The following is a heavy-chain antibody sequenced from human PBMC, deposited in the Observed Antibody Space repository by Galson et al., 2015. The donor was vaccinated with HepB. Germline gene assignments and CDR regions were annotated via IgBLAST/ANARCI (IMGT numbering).Heavy chain of an antibody. CDR2: ISSGGNNM. J-gene: IGHJ4*02. V-gene: IGHV3-11*01. Sequence: SLRLSCAASGFTFSDYYMTWIRQAPGKGLEWVSYISSGGNNMFYADSVKGRFTISRDNAKNSLYLQMNSLRAEDTAVYYCARDFRSYYHRSDYSFDYWGQGILVTVSS. CDR1: GFTFSDYY. D-gene: IGHD3-22*01. CDR3: ARDFRSYYHRSDYSFDY.